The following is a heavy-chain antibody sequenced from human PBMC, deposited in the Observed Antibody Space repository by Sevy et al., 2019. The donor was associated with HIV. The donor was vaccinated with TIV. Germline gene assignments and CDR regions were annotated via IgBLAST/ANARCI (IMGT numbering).Heavy chain of an antibody. CDR3: ASDYS. V-gene: IGHV3-7*01. CDR2: INQHGSDK. J-gene: IGHJ4*02. Sequence: GGSLRLSCAGSGFIFSNFWMTWVRQGPGKGLEWVATINQHGSDKYYVDSVKGRFTISRDNAKNSVYLQMGSLRVEDTAMYYCASDYSWGQGTLVTVSS. CDR1: GFIFSNFW.